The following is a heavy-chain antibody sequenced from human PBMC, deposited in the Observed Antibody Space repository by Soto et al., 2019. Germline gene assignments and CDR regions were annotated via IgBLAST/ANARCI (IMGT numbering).Heavy chain of an antibody. CDR3: TRDYEGNVGAYGWFDP. CDR2: IRSKAYGGTT. CDR1: GFTFGDYA. V-gene: IGHV3-49*04. J-gene: IGHJ5*02. D-gene: IGHD3-10*01. Sequence: GGSLRPSCTASGFTFGDYAMSWVRQAPGKGLEWVGFIRSKAYGGTTEYAASVKGRFTISRDDSKSIAYLQMNSLKTEDTAVYYCTRDYEGNVGAYGWFDPWGQGTLVTVSS.